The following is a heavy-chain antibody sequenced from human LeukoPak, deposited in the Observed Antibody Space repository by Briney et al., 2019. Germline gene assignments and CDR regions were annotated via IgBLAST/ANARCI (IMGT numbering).Heavy chain of an antibody. Sequence: GGSLRLSCAASGFTFSGSAMPWVRQASGKGLEWVGRIRSKANSYATAYAASVKGRFTISRDDSKNTAYLQMNSLKTEDTAVYYCTRGVREMATIQDDYWGQGTLVTVSS. V-gene: IGHV3-73*01. CDR1: GFTFSGSA. CDR2: IRSKANSYAT. J-gene: IGHJ4*02. D-gene: IGHD5-24*01. CDR3: TRGVREMATIQDDY.